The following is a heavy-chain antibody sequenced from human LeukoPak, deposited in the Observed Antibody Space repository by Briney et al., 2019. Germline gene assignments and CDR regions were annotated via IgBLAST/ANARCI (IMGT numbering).Heavy chain of an antibody. D-gene: IGHD3-10*01. CDR1: GGSISSYY. CDR2: INHSGST. J-gene: IGHJ4*02. V-gene: IGHV4-34*01. CDR3: ARGGEGAYYYGSGSYFDY. Sequence: PSETLSLTCTVSGGSISSYYWSWIRQPPGKGLEWIGEINHSGSTNYNPSLKSRVTISVDTSKNQFSLKLSSMTAADTAVYYCARGGEGAYYYGSGSYFDYWGQGTLVTVSS.